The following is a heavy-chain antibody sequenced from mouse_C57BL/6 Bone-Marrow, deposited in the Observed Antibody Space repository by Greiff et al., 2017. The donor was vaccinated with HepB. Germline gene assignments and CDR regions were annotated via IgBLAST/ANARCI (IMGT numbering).Heavy chain of an antibody. CDR3: TAHYYGSSAGFAY. D-gene: IGHD1-1*01. CDR1: GYTFTSYW. V-gene: IGHV1-5*01. J-gene: IGHJ3*01. CDR2: IYPGNSDT. Sequence: VQLQQSGTVLARPGASVKMSCKTSGYTFTSYWMHWVKQRPGQGLEWIGAIYPGNSDTSYNQKFKGKAKLTAVTSASTAYMELSSLTNEDSAVYYGTAHYYGSSAGFAYCGQGTLVTVSA.